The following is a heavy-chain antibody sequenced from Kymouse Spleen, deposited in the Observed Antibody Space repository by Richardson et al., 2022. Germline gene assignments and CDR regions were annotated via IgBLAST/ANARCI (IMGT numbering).Heavy chain of an antibody. D-gene: IGHD6-13*01. CDR2: IWYDGSNK. CDR3: ARDGKEAAAGTDYYYGMDV. V-gene: IGHV3-33*01. J-gene: IGHJ6*02. Sequence: QVQLVESGGGVVQPGRSLRLSCAASGFTFSSYGMHWVRQAPGKGLEWVAVIWYDGSNKYYADSVKGRFTISRDNSKNTLYLQMNSLRAEDTAVYYCARDGKEAAAGTDYYYGMDVWGQGTTVTVSS. CDR1: GFTFSSYG.